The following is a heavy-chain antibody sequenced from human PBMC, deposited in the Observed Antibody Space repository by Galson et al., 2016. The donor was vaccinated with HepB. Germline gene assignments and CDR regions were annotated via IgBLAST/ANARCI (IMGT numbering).Heavy chain of an antibody. CDR2: IYSGGST. CDR3: AREAIAAAGTHDAFDI. CDR1: GFSVRSNY. V-gene: IGHV3-53*01. D-gene: IGHD6-13*01. J-gene: IGHJ3*02. Sequence: SLRLSCAASGFSVRSNYIIWVRQAPGKGLEWVSAIYSGGSTYYADAVKGHFTVSRDNPKNTVYLQMNSLRAEDTAVYYCAREAIAAAGTHDAFDIWGQGTMVTVCS.